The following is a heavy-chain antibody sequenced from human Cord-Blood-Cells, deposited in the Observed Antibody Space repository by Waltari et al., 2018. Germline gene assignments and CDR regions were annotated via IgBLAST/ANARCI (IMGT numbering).Heavy chain of an antibody. D-gene: IGHD2-2*01. CDR3: ARAPKGGQLLNWFDP. J-gene: IGHJ5*02. Sequence: QVQLQESGPGLVKPSETLSLTCTVSGGSISSHYWSWIRQPPGKGLEWIGYIYYSGSTNDNPSLNSRVTISVDTSKNQFSLKLSSVTAADTAVYYCARAPKGGQLLNWFDPWGQGTLVTVSS. CDR1: GGSISSHY. CDR2: IYYSGST. V-gene: IGHV4-59*11.